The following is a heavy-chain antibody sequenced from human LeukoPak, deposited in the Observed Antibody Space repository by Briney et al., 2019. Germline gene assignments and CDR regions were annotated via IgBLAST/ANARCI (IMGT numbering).Heavy chain of an antibody. CDR2: INWNGGST. Sequence: GGSLRLSCAASGFTFDDYGMSWVRQAPGKGLEWVSGINWNGGSTGYADSVKGRFTISRDNAKNSLYLQMNGLRAEDTALYYCARVWGSGSYRNAFDYWGQGTLVTVSS. J-gene: IGHJ4*02. CDR1: GFTFDDYG. CDR3: ARVWGSGSYRNAFDY. D-gene: IGHD1-26*01. V-gene: IGHV3-20*04.